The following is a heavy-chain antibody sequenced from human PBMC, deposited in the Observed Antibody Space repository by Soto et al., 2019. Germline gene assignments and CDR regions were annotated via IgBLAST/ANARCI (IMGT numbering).Heavy chain of an antibody. V-gene: IGHV4-4*07. CDR3: ARGGHDFWSGPFGY. D-gene: IGHD3-3*01. CDR2: IDASGST. Sequence: PSETLSLTCTVSGGSMTTYFCNWIRQRAGKGLEWIGRIDASGSTDYNPSLKSRVTMSADTSKNQFSLRLSSVTAADTAVYYCARGGHDFWSGPFGYWGQGNLVTVSS. J-gene: IGHJ4*02. CDR1: GGSMTTYF.